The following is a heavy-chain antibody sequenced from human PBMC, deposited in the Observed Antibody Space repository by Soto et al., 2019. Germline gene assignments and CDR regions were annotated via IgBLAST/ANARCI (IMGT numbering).Heavy chain of an antibody. CDR2: INAGNGNT. Sequence: QVQLVQSGAEEKKPGASVKVSCKASGYTFTSYAMHWVRQAPGQRLEWMGWINAGNGNTKYSLKFQGRVTITRDTSASTAYMELSSLRSEDTAVYYCASSGSYWGIDYWGQGTLVTVSS. CDR1: GYTFTSYA. V-gene: IGHV1-3*05. J-gene: IGHJ4*02. CDR3: ASSGSYWGIDY. D-gene: IGHD1-26*01.